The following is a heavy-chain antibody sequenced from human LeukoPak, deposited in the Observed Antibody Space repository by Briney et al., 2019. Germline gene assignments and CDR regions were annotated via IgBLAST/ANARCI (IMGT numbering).Heavy chain of an antibody. Sequence: GGSLRLSCAASGFTFSSYWMSWVRQASGKGLEWVANIKQDGSEKYYVDSVKGRFTISRDNAKNSLYLQMNSLRAEDTAVYYCASSIAARPTYYYMDVWGKGTTVTVSS. D-gene: IGHD6-6*01. V-gene: IGHV3-7*01. CDR1: GFTFSSYW. CDR2: IKQDGSEK. CDR3: ASSIAARPTYYYMDV. J-gene: IGHJ6*03.